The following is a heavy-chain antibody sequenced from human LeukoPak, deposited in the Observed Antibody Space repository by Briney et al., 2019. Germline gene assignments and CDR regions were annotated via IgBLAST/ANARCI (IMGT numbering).Heavy chain of an antibody. CDR2: IYYSGST. J-gene: IGHJ4*02. Sequence: SETLSLTCTVSGGSISSCDYYWSWIRQHPGKVLVWIGYIYYSGSTYYNPALKSRVTLTVGTSKKQFSLKLSSVTAADTAVYYGARDVSRRDGYRYFDFWGQGTLVTVSS. CDR1: GGSISSCDYY. CDR3: ARDVSRRDGYRYFDF. D-gene: IGHD5-24*01. V-gene: IGHV4-31*03.